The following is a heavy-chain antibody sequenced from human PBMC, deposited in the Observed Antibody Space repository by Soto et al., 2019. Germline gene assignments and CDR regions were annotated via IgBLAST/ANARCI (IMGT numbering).Heavy chain of an antibody. Sequence: EVQLVESGGGLVKPGGSLRLSCAASGFTFSSYSMNWVRQAPGKGLEWVSSISSSSSYIYYADSVKGRFTISRDNAKNSLYLQMNSLRAEDTAVYYCASAVVPAAISYFDYWGQGTLVTVSS. CDR1: GFTFSSYS. J-gene: IGHJ4*02. V-gene: IGHV3-21*01. D-gene: IGHD2-2*01. CDR3: ASAVVPAAISYFDY. CDR2: ISSSSSYI.